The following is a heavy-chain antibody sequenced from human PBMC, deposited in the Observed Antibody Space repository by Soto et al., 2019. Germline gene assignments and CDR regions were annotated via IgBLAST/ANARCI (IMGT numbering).Heavy chain of an antibody. Sequence: PGGSLRLSCEASGFSFSTYSMHWVRQAPGKGLEWVSSIGRRSDIYYADSVKGRFTISRDNAKNSVSLQMNSLRDEDTAFYYCAREETAWPLAYGLDVWGQGTTVTVSS. CDR1: GFSFSTYS. D-gene: IGHD2-21*02. CDR2: IGRRSDI. J-gene: IGHJ6*02. CDR3: AREETAWPLAYGLDV. V-gene: IGHV3-21*01.